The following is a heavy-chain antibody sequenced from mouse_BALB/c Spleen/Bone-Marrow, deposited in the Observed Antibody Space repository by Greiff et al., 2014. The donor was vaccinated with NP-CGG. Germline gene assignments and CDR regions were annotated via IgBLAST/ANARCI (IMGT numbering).Heavy chain of an antibody. CDR1: GFTFSNYG. V-gene: IGHV5-6*02. CDR2: ISSVGSYT. CDR3: ARRGTGTGSYYFDY. Sequence: EVMLVESGGDLVKPGGSLKLSCAASGFTFSNYGMSWVRQTPDKRLEWVATISSVGSYTYYPDSVKGRFTISRDNAKNSLFLQMSSLKSEDTAMYYCARRGTGTGSYYFDYWDQGTTLTVSS. D-gene: IGHD4-1*01. J-gene: IGHJ2*01.